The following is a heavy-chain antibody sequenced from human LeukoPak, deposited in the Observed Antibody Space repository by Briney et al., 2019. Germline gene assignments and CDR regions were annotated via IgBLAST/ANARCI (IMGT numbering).Heavy chain of an antibody. CDR2: ISSSTT. D-gene: IGHD3-10*01. V-gene: IGHV3-48*01. CDR3: ARHRELRYYMDV. Sequence: PGGSLRLSCAASGFTFSNYAMHWVRQAPGKGLEWVSYISSSTTYYADSVKGRFTISRDNAENSLYLQMNSLRAEDTAVYYCARHRELRYYMDVWGKGTTVTVSS. J-gene: IGHJ6*03. CDR1: GFTFSNYA.